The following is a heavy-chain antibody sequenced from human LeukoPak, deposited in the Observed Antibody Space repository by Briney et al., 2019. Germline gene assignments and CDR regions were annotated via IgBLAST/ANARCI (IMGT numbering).Heavy chain of an antibody. Sequence: ASVRVSCKASGYTFTGYYMHWVRQAPGQGLERMGWINPNSGGTNYAQKFQGRVTMTRDTSISTAYMELSRLRSDDTAVYYCARGGSVVPAARWYYYYGMDVWGQGTTVTVSS. CDR1: GYTFTGYY. CDR3: ARGGSVVPAARWYYYYGMDV. V-gene: IGHV1-2*02. J-gene: IGHJ6*02. D-gene: IGHD2-2*01. CDR2: INPNSGGT.